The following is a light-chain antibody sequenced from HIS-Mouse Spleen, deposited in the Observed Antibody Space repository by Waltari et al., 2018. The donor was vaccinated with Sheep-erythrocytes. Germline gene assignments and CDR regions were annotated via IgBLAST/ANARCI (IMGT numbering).Light chain of an antibody. Sequence: QSALTQPRSVSGSPGQSVTISCTGTSSDVGGYNYVSWYQHHPGKAPKLMIYDVSKRPSGVPDRFSGSKSGNTASLTISGLQAEDEADYYCAAWDDSLNGYVFGTGTKVTVL. CDR3: AAWDDSLNGYV. CDR2: DVS. V-gene: IGLV2-11*01. CDR1: SSDVGGYNY. J-gene: IGLJ1*01.